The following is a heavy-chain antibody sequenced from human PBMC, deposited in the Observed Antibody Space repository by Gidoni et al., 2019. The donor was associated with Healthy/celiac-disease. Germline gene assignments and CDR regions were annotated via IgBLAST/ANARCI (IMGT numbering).Heavy chain of an antibody. CDR3: ASVGPSTTVTAYGMDV. Sequence: QVQLVQSGAEVKKPGSSVKVYCKASGGTFSSYAISWVRQAPGQGLEWMGGIIPIFGTANYAQKFQGRVTITADESTSTAYMELSSLRSEDTAVYYCASVGPSTTVTAYGMDVWGQGTTVTVSS. J-gene: IGHJ6*02. CDR2: IIPIFGTA. CDR1: GGTFSSYA. D-gene: IGHD4-17*01. V-gene: IGHV1-69*01.